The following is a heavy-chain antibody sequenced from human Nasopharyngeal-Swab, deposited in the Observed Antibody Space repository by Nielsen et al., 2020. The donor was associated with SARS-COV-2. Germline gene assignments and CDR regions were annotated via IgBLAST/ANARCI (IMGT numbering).Heavy chain of an antibody. J-gene: IGHJ5*02. CDR2: ISHNSGT. CDR1: GVSITSQY. Sequence: SETLSLTCTVPGVSITSQYWSWIRQPPGKGLEWIGYISHNSGTSYNPSLKSRVTMFMDTSKNQFSLGLRSVTAADTAVYYCAKEGATGWFDPWGQGTLVTVSS. V-gene: IGHV4-59*11. CDR3: AKEGATGWFDP.